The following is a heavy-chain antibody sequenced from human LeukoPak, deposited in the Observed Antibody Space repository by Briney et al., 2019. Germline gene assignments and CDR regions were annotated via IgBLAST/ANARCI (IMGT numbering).Heavy chain of an antibody. V-gene: IGHV4-34*01. D-gene: IGHD3-10*01. J-gene: IGHJ5*02. CDR3: ARSGRTYYGSGSYSPSDT. CDR2: INHSGST. Sequence: PSETLSLTCAVYGGSFSGYYWSWIRQPPGKGLEWIGEINHSGSTNYNPSLKSRVTISVDTSKNQFSLELNSVTAADTAVYYCARSGRTYYGSGSYSPSDTWGQGTLVIVSS. CDR1: GGSFSGYY.